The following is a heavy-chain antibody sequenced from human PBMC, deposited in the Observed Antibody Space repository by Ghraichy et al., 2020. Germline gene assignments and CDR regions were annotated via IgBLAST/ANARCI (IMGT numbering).Heavy chain of an antibody. CDR3: AKELQMITFSGAFDI. D-gene: IGHD3-16*01. V-gene: IGHV3-23*01. CDR2: ISGSGGST. CDR1: GFTFSSYA. J-gene: IGHJ3*02. Sequence: LSLTCAASGFTFSSYAMSWVRQAPGKGLEWVSAISGSGGSTYYADSVKGRFTISRDNSKNTLYLQMNSLRAEDTAVYYCAKELQMITFSGAFDIWGQGTMVTVSS.